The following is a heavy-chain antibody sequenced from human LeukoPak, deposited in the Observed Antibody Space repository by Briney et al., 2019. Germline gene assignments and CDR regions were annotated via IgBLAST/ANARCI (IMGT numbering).Heavy chain of an antibody. J-gene: IGHJ4*02. CDR3: ARDSGTSCTGGSCYSYPDL. Sequence: GGSLRLSCAASGFTFNIYSMNWVRQAPGKGLEWVSSISGTSNYIYYADSVKGRFTISRDDAKNSLYLQMNSLRAEDTAVYYCARDSGTSCTGGSCYSYPDLWGQGTLVTVSS. CDR2: ISGTSNYI. V-gene: IGHV3-21*04. CDR1: GFTFNIYS. D-gene: IGHD2-15*01.